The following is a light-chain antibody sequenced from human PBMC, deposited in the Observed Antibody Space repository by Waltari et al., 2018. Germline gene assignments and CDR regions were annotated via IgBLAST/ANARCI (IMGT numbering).Light chain of an antibody. CDR1: SPNIGSNT. CDR3: AAWDDSLNGWV. J-gene: IGLJ3*02. CDR2: TNN. V-gene: IGLV1-44*01. Sequence: QSVLTQSPSASGTTGQRVTISFSGISPNIGSNTVTWYKQVPGTAPKLLISTNNQRPSGVPDRFSGSKSGTSASLAISGLQSEDEADYFCAAWDDSLNGWVFGGGTKLSVL.